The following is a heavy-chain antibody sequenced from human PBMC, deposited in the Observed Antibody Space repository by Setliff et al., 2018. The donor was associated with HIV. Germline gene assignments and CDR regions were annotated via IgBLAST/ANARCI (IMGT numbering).Heavy chain of an antibody. CDR2: ISAYSGGT. CDR1: GYTFTNYG. Sequence: GASVKVSCKASGYTFTNYGITWVRQAPGQGLEWMGWISAYSGGTNYAQKFQGRVTMTRDTSINTAYMELSRLTSDDTAFYYCAREPTGDFWSGYSSRGLDYWGQGTLVTVSS. D-gene: IGHD3-3*01. CDR3: AREPTGDFWSGYSSRGLDY. J-gene: IGHJ4*02. V-gene: IGHV1-18*01.